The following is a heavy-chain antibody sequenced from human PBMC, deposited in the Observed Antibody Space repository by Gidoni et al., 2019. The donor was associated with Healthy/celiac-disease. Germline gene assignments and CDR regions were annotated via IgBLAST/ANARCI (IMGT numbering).Heavy chain of an antibody. D-gene: IGHD3-9*01. CDR3: ARDPYYDILTGWHAFDI. CDR1: GFTFSSYS. V-gene: IGHV3-48*02. Sequence: EVQLVESGGGLVQPGGSLSLSCAASGFTFSSYSMNWVRQAPGKGLEWVSYISSSSSTIYYADSVKGRFTISRDNAKNSLYLQMNSLRDEDTAVYYCARDPYYDILTGWHAFDIWGQGTMVTVSS. CDR2: ISSSSSTI. J-gene: IGHJ3*02.